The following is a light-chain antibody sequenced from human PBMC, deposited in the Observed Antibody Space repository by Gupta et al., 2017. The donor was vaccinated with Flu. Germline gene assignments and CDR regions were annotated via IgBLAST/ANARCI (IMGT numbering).Light chain of an antibody. V-gene: IGLV1-51*01. Sequence: QSVLTQPPSFSAAPRDRVTISCSGSSSNIGGNGYVAWYQQFPGTAPRLLIYDNNKRPSGIPDRFSGSKSGTSATLGITGLQAGDEAVYYCGTWDNSLSAGVFGGGTTLTVL. CDR3: GTWDNSLSAGV. CDR2: DNN. CDR1: SSNIGGNGY. J-gene: IGLJ3*02.